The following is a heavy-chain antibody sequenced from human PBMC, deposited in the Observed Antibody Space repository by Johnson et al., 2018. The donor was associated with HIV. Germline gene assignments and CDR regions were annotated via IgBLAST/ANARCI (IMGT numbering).Heavy chain of an antibody. CDR1: GFIFSDYA. Sequence: QVQLVESGGGVVQPGRSLRLSCAASGFIFSDYAMHWVRQAPGKGLEWVAVISHDGSHKYYADSVKGRFSLSRDNSKNTLYLQMNSLRAEETAVYYCARAGSSSDDAVDIWGQGTMVTVAS. D-gene: IGHD6-6*01. J-gene: IGHJ3*02. CDR3: ARAGSSSDDAVDI. V-gene: IGHV3-33*05. CDR2: ISHDGSHK.